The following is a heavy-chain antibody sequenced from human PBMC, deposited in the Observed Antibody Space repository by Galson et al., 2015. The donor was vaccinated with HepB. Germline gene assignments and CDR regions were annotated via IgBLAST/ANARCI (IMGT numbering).Heavy chain of an antibody. V-gene: IGHV7-4-1*02. CDR2: INASTGSP. J-gene: IGHJ6*02. Sequence: SVKVSCKASGYTFTNYPINWVRQAPGQGLEWMGWINASTGSPAYAQAFTGRLVFYLDTSVTTAHMQISGLKAEDTAVYYCARGNAGAVAGDLYAYYGLDVWGQGTTVTVSS. CDR1: GYTFTNYP. CDR3: ARGNAGAVAGDLYAYYGLDV. D-gene: IGHD6-19*01.